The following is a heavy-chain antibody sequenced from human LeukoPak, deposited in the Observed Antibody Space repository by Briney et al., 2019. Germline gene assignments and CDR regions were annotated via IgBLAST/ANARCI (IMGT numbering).Heavy chain of an antibody. J-gene: IGHJ5*02. V-gene: IGHV1-2*02. CDR3: ARDGYCSSTSCYAGRVWFDP. CDR1: GYTFTGYY. CDR2: MNPNSGNT. Sequence: ASVKVSCKASGYTFTGYYMHWVRQATGRGLEWMGWMNPNSGNTGYAQKFQGRVTMTRDTSISTAYMELSRLRSDDTAVYYCARDGYCSSTSCYAGRVWFDPWGQGTLVTVSS. D-gene: IGHD2-2*03.